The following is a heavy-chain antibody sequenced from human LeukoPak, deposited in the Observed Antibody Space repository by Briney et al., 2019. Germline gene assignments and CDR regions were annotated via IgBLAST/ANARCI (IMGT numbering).Heavy chain of an antibody. V-gene: IGHV3-23*01. D-gene: IGHD6-19*01. CDR1: GFTFSTYA. J-gene: IGHJ6*03. CDR2: ISSSGGTT. CDR3: AKAAGTGRYYYYYMDV. Sequence: TGGSLRLSCAASGFTFSTYAVNWVRQAPGKGLEWVSAISSSGGTTYYADSVKGRFSISRDNSKNTLYLRMNSLRAEDTAIYYCAKAAGTGRYYYYYMDVWGKGTTVTVSS.